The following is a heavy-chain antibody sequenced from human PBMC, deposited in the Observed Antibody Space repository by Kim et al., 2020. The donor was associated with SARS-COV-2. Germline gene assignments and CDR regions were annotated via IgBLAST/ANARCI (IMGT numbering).Heavy chain of an antibody. D-gene: IGHD3-3*01. V-gene: IGHV3-23*01. CDR2: ISGSGGST. J-gene: IGHJ4*02. CDR1: GFTFSSYA. Sequence: GGSLRLSCAASGFTFSSYAMSWVRQAPGKGLEWVSAISGSGGSTYYADSVKGRFTISRDNSKNTLYLQMNSLRAEDTAVYYYAKGWFLEWLVQFDYWGQGTLVTVSS. CDR3: AKGWFLEWLVQFDY.